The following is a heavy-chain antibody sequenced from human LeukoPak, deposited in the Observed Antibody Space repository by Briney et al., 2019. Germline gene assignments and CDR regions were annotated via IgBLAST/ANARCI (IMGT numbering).Heavy chain of an antibody. CDR3: ARGSRNYNNYEGADY. CDR2: INHSGGT. J-gene: IGHJ4*02. D-gene: IGHD4-11*01. CDR1: GGAFSGYY. Sequence: PSETLSLTCAVYGGAFSGYYWSWIRQPPGKGLEWIGEINHSGGTKYNPSLKRRVSMSVDVSKDQFSLKLTSLTAADTAVYYCARGSRNYNNYEGADYWGQGTLVTVSS. V-gene: IGHV4-34*01.